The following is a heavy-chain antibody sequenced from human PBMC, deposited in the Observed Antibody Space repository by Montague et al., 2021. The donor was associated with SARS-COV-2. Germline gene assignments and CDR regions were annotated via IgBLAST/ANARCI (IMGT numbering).Heavy chain of an antibody. CDR2: INHSGST. CDR3: ARGRYSSSWYGERRNWFDP. J-gene: IGHJ5*02. D-gene: IGHD6-13*01. V-gene: IGHV4-34*01. CDR1: GGSFSGYY. Sequence: SETLSLTCAVYGGSFSGYYWSWIRQPPGKGLEWIGEINHSGSTNXXPSLKSRVTISVDTSKNQFSLKLSSVTAADTAVYYCARGRYSSSWYGERRNWFDPWGQGTLVTVSS.